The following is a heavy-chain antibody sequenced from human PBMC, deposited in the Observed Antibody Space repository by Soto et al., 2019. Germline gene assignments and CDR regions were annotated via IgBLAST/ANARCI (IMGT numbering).Heavy chain of an antibody. CDR3: ARDTDGLHY. Sequence: GSLRLSCAASGLILSNYKMHWVRQAPGKGLVWVSRINTDGSIIDYADSVKGRFTVSRDNAKNTLYLQMNSLRADDTAVYYCARDTDGLHYWGQGTLVTVSS. CDR1: GLILSNYK. V-gene: IGHV3-74*01. J-gene: IGHJ4*02. CDR2: INTDGSII.